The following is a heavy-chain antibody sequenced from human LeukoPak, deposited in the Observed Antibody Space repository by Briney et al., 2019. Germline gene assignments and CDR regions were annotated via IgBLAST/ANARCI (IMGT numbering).Heavy chain of an antibody. J-gene: IGHJ5*02. D-gene: IGHD6-6*01. CDR1: GFTFSTYS. Sequence: GGSLRLSCAASGFTFSTYSMNWVRQAPGKGLEWVSSISSSSSHIYYADSVKGRFTISRDNAKNSLDLQMNSLRAEDTAVYYCARAVGSSSSWGQGTLVTVSS. CDR3: ARAVGSSSS. CDR2: ISSSSSHI. V-gene: IGHV3-21*01.